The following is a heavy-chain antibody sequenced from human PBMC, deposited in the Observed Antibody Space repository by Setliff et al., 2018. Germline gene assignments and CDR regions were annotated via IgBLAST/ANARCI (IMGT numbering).Heavy chain of an antibody. J-gene: IGHJ3*02. D-gene: IGHD2-2*01. CDR1: GYSFAKYA. Sequence: ASVKVSCKASGYSFAKYALHWVRQAPGQRLEWMGFNAGNGNTKCSQNFQGRVTITRDTSASTAYVELSRLRSEDTAVYYCAREVLPLVREEAFYIWGQGTMVTVSS. CDR2: NAGNGNT. CDR3: AREVLPLVREEAFYI. V-gene: IGHV1-3*01.